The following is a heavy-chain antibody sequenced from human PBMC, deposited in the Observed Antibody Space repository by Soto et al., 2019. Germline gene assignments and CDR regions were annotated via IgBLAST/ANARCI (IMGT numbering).Heavy chain of an antibody. Sequence: QVQLVQSGAEVKKPGASVKVSCKASGYTFTSYGISWVRQAPGQGLEWMGWISAYNGNTNYAQKLQGRVTMTTDTSTSKAYMERRSRRSDDTAVYYCARGAKIGYCSGGSCYPVWGQEPLVTVSS. V-gene: IGHV1-18*01. CDR2: ISAYNGNT. CDR3: ARGAKIGYCSGGSCYPV. D-gene: IGHD2-15*01. J-gene: IGHJ4*02. CDR1: GYTFTSYG.